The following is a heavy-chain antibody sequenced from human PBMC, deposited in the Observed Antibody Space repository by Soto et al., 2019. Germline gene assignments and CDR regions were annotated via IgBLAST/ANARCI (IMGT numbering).Heavy chain of an antibody. CDR3: AKDWRHYDDSSGFFDS. D-gene: IGHD3-22*01. V-gene: IGHV3-30*18. Sequence: PGGSLRLSCAASGFTFSSYAMSWVRQAPGKGLEWVAVTSASGSSQYYADSVQGRFTISRDNSRNRLHLQMNSVTTDDTAVYYCAKDWRHYDDSSGFFDSWGQGTLVTVSS. CDR2: TSASGSSQ. J-gene: IGHJ4*02. CDR1: GFTFSSYA.